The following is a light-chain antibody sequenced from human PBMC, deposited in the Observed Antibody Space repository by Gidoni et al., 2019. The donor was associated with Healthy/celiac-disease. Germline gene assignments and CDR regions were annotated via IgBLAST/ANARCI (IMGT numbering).Light chain of an antibody. CDR2: AAP. CDR3: RQSYSTPPLT. Sequence: DLQMTESTSSLSASVGDRVNITCRASQSIISYLNWYQQKPGKAPKLLIYAAPSLQSGVPSRFSGSGSGTDFTLTISSLQPADFSTYYCRQSYSTPPLTFGGGTQVEIK. V-gene: IGKV1-39*01. CDR1: QSIISY. J-gene: IGKJ4*01.